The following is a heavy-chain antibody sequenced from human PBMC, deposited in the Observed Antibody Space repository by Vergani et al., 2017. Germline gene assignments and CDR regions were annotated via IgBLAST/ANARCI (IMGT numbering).Heavy chain of an antibody. J-gene: IGHJ6*02. V-gene: IGHV4-39*07. Sequence: QLLLQDSGPGQVKPSETLSLTCGVSDGSINSRSYYWAWIRPPPGKGLEWIGMMFYSGTTYYNPSLKSRVTMSVDTSKNQFSLKLRSVTAADTAVYFCARVMYRDEASTGYRLEGMDIWGQGTTVTISS. D-gene: IGHD3-9*01. CDR1: DGSINSRSYY. CDR3: ARVMYRDEASTGYRLEGMDI. CDR2: MFYSGTT.